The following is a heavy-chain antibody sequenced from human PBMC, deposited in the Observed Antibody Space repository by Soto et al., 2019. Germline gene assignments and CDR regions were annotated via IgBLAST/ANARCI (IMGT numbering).Heavy chain of an antibody. CDR3: ASGDFSHFEY. Sequence: SDTLSLTCAVSGGSITSSNWWSWVRRSRGKGLEWLGQISHSGSTDDSPHLKSRVYILVDKCKNRLSLKLSSVSAADTALYYCASGDFSHFEYWGQGTLVTVS. D-gene: IGHD4-17*01. J-gene: IGHJ4*02. CDR2: ISHSGST. V-gene: IGHV4-4*02. CDR1: GGSITSSNW.